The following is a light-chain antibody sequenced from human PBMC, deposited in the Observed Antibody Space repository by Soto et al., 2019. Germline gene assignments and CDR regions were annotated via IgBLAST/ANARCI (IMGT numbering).Light chain of an antibody. CDR2: KAS. J-gene: IGKJ1*01. Sequence: DIQMTQSPSTLSASVGDRVTITCRASQSISSWLAWYQQKPGKAPKLLIYKASSLESGVPSRFRGSGSGTEFTLTISSLQPDDFATYYCQQYGRTSGQGNKVDIX. V-gene: IGKV1-5*03. CDR3: QQYGRT. CDR1: QSISSW.